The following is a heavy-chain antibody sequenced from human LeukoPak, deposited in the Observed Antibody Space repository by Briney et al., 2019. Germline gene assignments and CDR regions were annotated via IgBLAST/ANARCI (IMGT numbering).Heavy chain of an antibody. Sequence: GGSLRLSCAASGFTFSSYAMPWVRQAPGKGLEWVAVISYDGSNKYYADSVKGRFTISRDNSKNTLYLQMNSLRAEDTAVYYCARDAVTQGYFDYWGQGTLVTVSS. CDR3: ARDAVTQGYFDY. D-gene: IGHD4-17*01. CDR1: GFTFSSYA. V-gene: IGHV3-30-3*01. J-gene: IGHJ4*02. CDR2: ISYDGSNK.